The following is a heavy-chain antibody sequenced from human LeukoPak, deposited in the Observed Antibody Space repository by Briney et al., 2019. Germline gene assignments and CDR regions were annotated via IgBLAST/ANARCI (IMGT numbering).Heavy chain of an antibody. Sequence: GGSLGLSCAASGFTFSSYSMNWVRQAPGKGLEWVSSISSSSSYIYYADSVKGRFTISRDNAKNSLYLQMNSLRAEDTAIYYCARVDNYYDTSGYYDYRGQGTLVTVSS. CDR2: ISSSSSYI. J-gene: IGHJ4*02. D-gene: IGHD3-22*01. CDR1: GFTFSSYS. V-gene: IGHV3-21*01. CDR3: ARVDNYYDTSGYYDY.